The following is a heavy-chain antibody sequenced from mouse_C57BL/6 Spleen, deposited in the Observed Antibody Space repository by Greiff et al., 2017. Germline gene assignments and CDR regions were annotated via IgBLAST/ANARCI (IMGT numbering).Heavy chain of an antibody. CDR1: GFTFSSYA. CDR2: ISDGGSYT. CDR3: ARDRGLDFDY. J-gene: IGHJ2*01. D-gene: IGHD3-1*01. V-gene: IGHV5-4*01. Sequence: DVKLQESGGGLVKPGGSLKLSCAASGFTFSSYAMSWVRQTPEKRLEWVATISDGGSYTYYPDNVKGRFTISRDNAKNNLYLQMSHLKSEDTAMYYCARDRGLDFDYWGQGTTLTVSS.